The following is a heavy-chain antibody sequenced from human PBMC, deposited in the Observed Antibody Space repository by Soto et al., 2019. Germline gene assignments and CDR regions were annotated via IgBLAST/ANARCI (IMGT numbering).Heavy chain of an antibody. CDR2: ISYDGSNK. Sequence: QVQLVESGGGVVQPGRSLRLSCAASGFTFSSYAMHWVRQAPGKGLEWVAVISYDGSNKYYADSVKGRFTISRDNSKNTLYLQMNSLRAEDTAVYYCARGGGIAAALAFDYWGQGTLVTVSS. D-gene: IGHD6-13*01. V-gene: IGHV3-30-3*01. J-gene: IGHJ4*02. CDR3: ARGGGIAAALAFDY. CDR1: GFTFSSYA.